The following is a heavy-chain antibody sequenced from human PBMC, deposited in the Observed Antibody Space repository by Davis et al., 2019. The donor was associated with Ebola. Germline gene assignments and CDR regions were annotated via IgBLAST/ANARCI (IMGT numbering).Heavy chain of an antibody. CDR3: AKGARYSYGFGY. CDR1: GFTFSSYG. CDR2: IRYDGSNK. J-gene: IGHJ4*02. Sequence: GESLKISCAASGFTFSSYGMHWVRQAPGKGLEWVAFIRYDGSNKYYADSVKGRFTISRDNSKNTLYLQMNSLRAEDTAVYYCAKGARYSYGFGYWGQGTLVTVSS. V-gene: IGHV3-30*02. D-gene: IGHD5-18*01.